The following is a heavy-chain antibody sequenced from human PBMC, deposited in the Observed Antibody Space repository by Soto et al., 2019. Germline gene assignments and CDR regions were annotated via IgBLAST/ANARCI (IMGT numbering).Heavy chain of an antibody. Sequence: GGSLRLSCAASGFTFSSDWMSWVRQAPGKGLEWVANIKQDGSEKYYVDSVKGRFTISRDNAKNSLYLQMNSLRAEDTAVYYCARASIAARPPRDYYYYGMDVWGQGTTVTVSS. V-gene: IGHV3-7*04. CDR2: IKQDGSEK. CDR1: GFTFSSDW. J-gene: IGHJ6*02. CDR3: ARASIAARPPRDYYYYGMDV. D-gene: IGHD6-6*01.